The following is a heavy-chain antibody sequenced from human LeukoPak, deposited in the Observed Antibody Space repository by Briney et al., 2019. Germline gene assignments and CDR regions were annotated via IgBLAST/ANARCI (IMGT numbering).Heavy chain of an antibody. Sequence: PSEALSLTCTVYGYSISSGYYWGWIRQPPGKGLEWIGSIYHSGSTYYNPSLKSRVTISVDTSKNQFSLKLSSVTAADTAVYYCARHRVYSSSWPFDYWGQGTLVTVSS. CDR1: GYSISSGYY. CDR3: ARHRVYSSSWPFDY. V-gene: IGHV4-38-2*02. J-gene: IGHJ4*02. D-gene: IGHD6-13*01. CDR2: IYHSGST.